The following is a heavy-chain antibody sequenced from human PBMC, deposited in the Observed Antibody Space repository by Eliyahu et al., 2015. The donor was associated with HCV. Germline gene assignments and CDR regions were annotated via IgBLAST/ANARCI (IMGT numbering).Heavy chain of an antibody. J-gene: IGHJ4*02. D-gene: IGHD2-2*01. V-gene: IGHV3-21*01. Sequence: EVQLVESGGGLVKPGGSLXLSCXASGFTFXSYSMNWVRQAPGKGLEWVSSISSSSSYIYYADSVKGRFTISRDNAKNSLYLQMNSLRAEDTAVYYCARDVVVPAAMPLDYWGQGTLVTVSS. CDR1: GFTFXSYS. CDR2: ISSSSSYI. CDR3: ARDVVVPAAMPLDY.